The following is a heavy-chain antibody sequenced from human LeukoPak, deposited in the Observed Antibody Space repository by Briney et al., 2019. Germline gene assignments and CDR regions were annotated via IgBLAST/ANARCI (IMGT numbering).Heavy chain of an antibody. D-gene: IGHD6-19*01. CDR2: INPNSSDT. CDR3: ARTPYSSGSFDY. Sequence: ASVKVSCKASGYTFTGNYIHWVRQAPGQGLEWMGWINPNSSDTNYAQEFQGRVAMTTDTSIDTAYMELSRLTCDDTAVYYCARTPYSSGSFDYWGQGTLVTVSS. CDR1: GYTFTGNY. J-gene: IGHJ4*02. V-gene: IGHV1-2*02.